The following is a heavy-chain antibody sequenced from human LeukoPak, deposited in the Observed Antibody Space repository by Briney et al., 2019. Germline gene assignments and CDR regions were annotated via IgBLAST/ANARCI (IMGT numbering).Heavy chain of an antibody. Sequence: GGSLRLSCTASGFTFSDCDMNWFRQAPGKGLEWVSSISYRTSHIYYADSVKGRFTISRDNAKNSLYLQMGSLRAEDTAVYFCGRAFPPLRTAAAGDYWGQGTLVTVSS. V-gene: IGHV3-21*01. CDR3: GRAFPPLRTAAAGDY. D-gene: IGHD6-13*01. CDR2: ISYRTSHI. J-gene: IGHJ4*02. CDR1: GFTFSDCD.